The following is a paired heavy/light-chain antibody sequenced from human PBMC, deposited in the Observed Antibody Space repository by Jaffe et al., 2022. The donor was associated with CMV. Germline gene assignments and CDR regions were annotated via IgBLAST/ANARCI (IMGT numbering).Heavy chain of an antibody. CDR3: AKGYNYVLGWFDS. CDR2: ISGPGGTI. V-gene: IGHV3-11*01. J-gene: IGHJ5*01. CDR1: GFTFSDYY. Sequence: QVQLVESGGGLVKPGGSLRLSCAASGFTFSDYYMSWVRQAPGKGLEWVSYISGPGGTIYYGDSVKGRFTISRDNAKNSLFLQMNSLRVEDTAVYYCAKGYNYVLGWFDSWGQGTLVTVSS. D-gene: IGHD3-16*01.
Light chain of an antibody. CDR3: QQFGPSPPALS. V-gene: IGKV3-20*01. CDR2: STS. CDR1: QSVSTSY. J-gene: IGKJ4*01. Sequence: EIVLTQSPGTLSLSPGERATLSCRASQSVSTSYLTWYQQKPGQAPRLIYSTSSRATGIPDRFSGSGSGTDFTLTITRLEPEDFAVYYCQQFGPSPPALSFGGGTKVEVE.